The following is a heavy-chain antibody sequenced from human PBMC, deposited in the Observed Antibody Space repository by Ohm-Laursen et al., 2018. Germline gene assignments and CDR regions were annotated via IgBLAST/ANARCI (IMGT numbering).Heavy chain of an antibody. CDR1: GYTFTSYD. Sequence: ASVKVSCKASGYTFTSYDINWVRQATGQGLEWMGWMNPNSGNTGYAQKFQGRVTMTRNTSISTAYMELSSLRSEDTAVYYCARGRGVRIQLWLPYWGRGTLVTVSS. CDR2: MNPNSGNT. V-gene: IGHV1-8*01. CDR3: ARGRGVRIQLWLPY. J-gene: IGHJ4*02. D-gene: IGHD5-18*01.